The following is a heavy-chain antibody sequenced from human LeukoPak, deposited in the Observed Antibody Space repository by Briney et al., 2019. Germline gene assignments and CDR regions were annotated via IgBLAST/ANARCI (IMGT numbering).Heavy chain of an antibody. V-gene: IGHV3-23*01. CDR1: GYIFSNYA. CDR3: AKQWVDC. J-gene: IGHJ4*02. Sequence: PGGSLRLFCAASGYIFSNYAMHWARQARGTGLGWFSSISESGDTTHYADSVKDRFTNSRDNAQNTLYLQMSTLRAEDTALYYCAKQWVDCWGQGTLVTVSS. CDR2: ISESGDTT. D-gene: IGHD1-26*01.